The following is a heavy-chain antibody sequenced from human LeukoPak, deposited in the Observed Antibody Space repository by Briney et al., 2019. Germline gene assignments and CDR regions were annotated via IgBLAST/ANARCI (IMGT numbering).Heavy chain of an antibody. CDR1: GYTFTSYY. D-gene: IGHD3-3*01. Sequence: ASVKVSCKASGYTFTSYYMHWVRQAPGQGLEWMGIINPSGGSTSYAQKFQGRVTMTRDTSTSTVYMELSSLRSEDTAVYCCARAEKYYDFWSGYYKPVYFDYWGQGTLVTVSS. J-gene: IGHJ4*02. V-gene: IGHV1-46*01. CDR3: ARAEKYYDFWSGYYKPVYFDY. CDR2: INPSGGST.